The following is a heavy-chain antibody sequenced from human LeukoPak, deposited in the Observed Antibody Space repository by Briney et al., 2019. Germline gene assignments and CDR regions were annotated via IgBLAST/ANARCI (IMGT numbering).Heavy chain of an antibody. D-gene: IGHD5-18*01. V-gene: IGHV3-9*03. Sequence: PGGSLRLSCAASGFTFSSYAMHWVRQAPGKGLEWVSGISWNSGSIGYADSVKGRFTISRDNAKNSLYLQMNSLRAEDMALYYCAKAGGYSYGSGAFDIWGQGTMVTVSS. J-gene: IGHJ3*02. CDR3: AKAGGYSYGSGAFDI. CDR1: GFTFSSYA. CDR2: ISWNSGSI.